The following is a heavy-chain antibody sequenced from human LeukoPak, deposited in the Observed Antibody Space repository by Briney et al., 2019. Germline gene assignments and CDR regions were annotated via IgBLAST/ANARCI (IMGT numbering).Heavy chain of an antibody. Sequence: GASVQVSCKASGYTFLGYYMHWVRQAPGQGLEWMGWINPNSGGTNFAPKLQGRVTMTRDTAISTAYMEPSRLSYDGTDVDYCARDRVTLTTPHHDWFDPWGQGTLVTVSS. CDR2: INPNSGGT. CDR3: ARDRVTLTTPHHDWFDP. V-gene: IGHV1-2*02. CDR1: GYTFLGYY. J-gene: IGHJ5*02. D-gene: IGHD2-21*02.